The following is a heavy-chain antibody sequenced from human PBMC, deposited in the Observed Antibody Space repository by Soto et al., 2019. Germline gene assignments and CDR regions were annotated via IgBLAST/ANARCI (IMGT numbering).Heavy chain of an antibody. V-gene: IGHV1-69*13. CDR1: GYTSTNYG. CDR3: SRSQGSSTSLEIYYYYYYGMDV. CDR2: FILISDTT. Sequence: GASVKVSCKASGYTSTNYGMHWVRQAPGQRLEWMGGFILISDTTNFAQKFQGRVTITADESTSTAYMELSSLRSEDTAVYYCSRSQGSSTSLEIYYYYYYGMDVWGQGTTVTVSS. D-gene: IGHD2-2*01. J-gene: IGHJ6*02.